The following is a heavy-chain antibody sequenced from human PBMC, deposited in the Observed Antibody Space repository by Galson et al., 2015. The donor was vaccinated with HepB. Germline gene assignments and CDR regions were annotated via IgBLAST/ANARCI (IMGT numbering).Heavy chain of an antibody. CDR3: AKVGLSMVRGVPDY. CDR1: GFTFSSYA. Sequence: SLRLSCAASGFTFSSYAMSWVRQAPGKGLEWVSAISGSGGSTYYADSVKGRFTVSRDNSKNTLYLQMNSLRAEDTAVYYCAKVGLSMVRGVPDYWGQGTLVTVSS. V-gene: IGHV3-23*01. J-gene: IGHJ4*02. D-gene: IGHD3-10*01. CDR2: ISGSGGST.